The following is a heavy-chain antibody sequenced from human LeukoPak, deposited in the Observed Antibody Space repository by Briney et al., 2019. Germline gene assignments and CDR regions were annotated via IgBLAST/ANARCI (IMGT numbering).Heavy chain of an antibody. CDR2: TIPILGIA. J-gene: IGHJ4*02. Sequence: SVKVSCKAPGDTFGSYAISWVRQAHGQGLEWMGRTIPILGIAKYAQKFQGRLTITADTSTSTAYMQLTNLRSDDTAVYYCASQFLLPFDYRGRGTLVTVSS. V-gene: IGHV1-69*04. CDR1: GDTFGSYA. CDR3: ASQFLLPFDY. D-gene: IGHD3-22*01.